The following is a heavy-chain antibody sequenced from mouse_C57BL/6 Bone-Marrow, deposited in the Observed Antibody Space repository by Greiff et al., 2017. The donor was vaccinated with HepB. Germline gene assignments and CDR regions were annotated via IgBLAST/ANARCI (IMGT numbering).Heavy chain of an antibody. Sequence: QVHVKQSGAELVKPGASVKLSCKASGYTFTEYTIHWVKQRSGQGLEWIGWFYPGSGSIKYNEKFKDKATLTADKSSSTVYMELSRLTSEDSAVYFCARHEDEDASYDYWGQGTSVTVSS. V-gene: IGHV1-62-2*01. D-gene: IGHD6-1*01. CDR1: GYTFTEYT. CDR3: ARHEDEDASYDY. J-gene: IGHJ4*01. CDR2: FYPGSGSI.